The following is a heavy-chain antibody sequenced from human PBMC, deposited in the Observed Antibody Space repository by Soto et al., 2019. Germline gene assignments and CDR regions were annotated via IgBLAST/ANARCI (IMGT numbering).Heavy chain of an antibody. D-gene: IGHD3-3*01. CDR3: ARGTYYDFWSGYYGPGYYYYGMDV. CDR1: GFTFSSYS. CDR2: ISSSSSYI. V-gene: IGHV3-21*01. J-gene: IGHJ6*02. Sequence: GGSLRLSCAASGFTFSSYSMNWVRQAPGKGLEWVSPISSSSSYIYYADSVKGRFTIARDNAKNSLYLQMNSLRAEDTAVYYCARGTYYDFWSGYYGPGYYYYGMDVWGQGTTVTVSS.